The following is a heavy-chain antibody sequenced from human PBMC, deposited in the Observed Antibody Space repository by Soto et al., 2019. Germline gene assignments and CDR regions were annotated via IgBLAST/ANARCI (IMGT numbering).Heavy chain of an antibody. CDR1: GFTFNNYA. CDR3: ARELGYYDSSGPLDAFNI. V-gene: IGHV3-21*01. D-gene: IGHD3-22*01. Sequence: GGSLRLSCAVSGFTFNNYAMNWVRQAPGKGLEWVSSISSSSNYIYYADSVKGRFTISRDNAKNSLYLQMNSLRAEDTAVYYCARELGYYDSSGPLDAFNIWGQGTMVTVSS. J-gene: IGHJ3*02. CDR2: ISSSSNYI.